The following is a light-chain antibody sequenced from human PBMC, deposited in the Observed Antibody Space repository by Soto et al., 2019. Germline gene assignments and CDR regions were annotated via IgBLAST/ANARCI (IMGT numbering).Light chain of an antibody. Sequence: QSVLTQPPSASGTPGQRVTISCSGSSSNIGTNTVNWYQQLPGTAPKLLIYDNNQRPSGVPDRFSGSKSGTSASLAISGLQSEDEADYYCAAWDDSLNGIWVFGGGTKLTVL. V-gene: IGLV1-44*01. CDR3: AAWDDSLNGIWV. CDR1: SSNIGTNT. CDR2: DNN. J-gene: IGLJ3*02.